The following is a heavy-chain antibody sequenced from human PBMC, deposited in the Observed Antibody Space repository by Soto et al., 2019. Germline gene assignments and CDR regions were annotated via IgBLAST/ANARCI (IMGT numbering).Heavy chain of an antibody. Sequence: QVQLIQSEAEVKKPGSSVRVSCTASGGIFGSHGFSWVRQAPGQRLEWVGGFIPIFRTLTYTEKFQARVRIAADESTNTVYLDLSSLTSEDTAVYYCVRDRRIYYSDPHDELVASDYEVWGQGTMVSVSS. CDR2: FIPIFRTL. D-gene: IGHD3-22*01. V-gene: IGHV1-69*01. J-gene: IGHJ3*01. CDR3: VRDRRIYYSDPHDELVASDYEV. CDR1: GGIFGSHG.